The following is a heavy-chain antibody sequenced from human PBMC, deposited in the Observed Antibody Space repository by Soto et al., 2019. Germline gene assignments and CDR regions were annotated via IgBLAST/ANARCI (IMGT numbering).Heavy chain of an antibody. J-gene: IGHJ6*02. V-gene: IGHV3-48*03. CDR1: GFTFSSYE. D-gene: IGHD6-6*01. CDR2: ISSSGSTI. Sequence: HPVGSLRLSCAASGFTFSSYEMNWVRQAPGKGLEWVSYISSSGSTIYYADSVKGRFTISRDNAKNSLYLQMNSLRAEDTAVYYCARDPSRYPPRGSSYPLDVWGQGTTVTVSS. CDR3: ARDPSRYPPRGSSYPLDV.